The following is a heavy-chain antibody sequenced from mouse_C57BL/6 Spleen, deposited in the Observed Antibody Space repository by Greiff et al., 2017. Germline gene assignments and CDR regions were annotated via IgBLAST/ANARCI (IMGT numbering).Heavy chain of an antibody. CDR2: ISDGGSYT. D-gene: IGHD1-1*01. Sequence: EVKLVESGGGLLKPGGSLKLSCAASGFTFSSYAMSWVRQTPEKRLEWVATISDGGSYTYYPDNVKGRFTISRDNAKNNLYLQMSHLKSENTAMYYCARDRGRYGPFFDYWGQGATLTVSS. CDR3: ARDRGRYGPFFDY. V-gene: IGHV5-4*01. J-gene: IGHJ2*01. CDR1: GFTFSSYA.